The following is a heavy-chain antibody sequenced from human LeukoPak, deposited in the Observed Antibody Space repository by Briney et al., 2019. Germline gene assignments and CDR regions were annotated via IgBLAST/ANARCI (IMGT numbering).Heavy chain of an antibody. CDR3: ARSRRYCSSPRCYAGGIFDS. CDR1: GGSFSGYY. CDR2: INHSGST. D-gene: IGHD2-2*01. J-gene: IGHJ4*02. V-gene: IGHV4-34*01. Sequence: SETLSLTCAVYGGSFSGYYWSWIRQPPGKGLEWIGEINHSGSTNYNPSLKSRVTISVDTSKNQFSLKLSSVTAAHTAVYYCARSRRYCSSPRCYAGGIFDSWGRGTLVTVSS.